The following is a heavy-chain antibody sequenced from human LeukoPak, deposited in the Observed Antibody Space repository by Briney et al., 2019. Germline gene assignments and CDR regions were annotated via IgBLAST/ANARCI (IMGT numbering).Heavy chain of an antibody. Sequence: PSETLSLTCTVSGGSISSYYWSWIRQPPGKGLEWIGYFYYSGSTNYNPSLKSRVTISVDTSKNQFSLKLSSVTAADTAVYYCARAYYDFWSGYSYFDYWGQGTLVTVSS. CDR1: GGSISSYY. CDR2: FYYSGST. J-gene: IGHJ4*02. D-gene: IGHD3-3*01. V-gene: IGHV4-59*01. CDR3: ARAYYDFWSGYSYFDY.